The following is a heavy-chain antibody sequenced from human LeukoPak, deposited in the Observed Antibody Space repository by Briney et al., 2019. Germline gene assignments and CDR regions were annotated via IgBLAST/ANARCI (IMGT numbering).Heavy chain of an antibody. D-gene: IGHD3-10*01. Sequence: ASVKVSCKASGYTFTSYYMHWVRQAPGQGLEWMGWISAYNGNTNYAQKLQGRVTMTTDTSTSTAYMELRSLRSDDTAVYYCARAVGSGSKVFFDYWGQGTLVTVSS. CDR2: ISAYNGNT. J-gene: IGHJ4*02. CDR1: GYTFTSYY. V-gene: IGHV1-18*04. CDR3: ARAVGSGSKVFFDY.